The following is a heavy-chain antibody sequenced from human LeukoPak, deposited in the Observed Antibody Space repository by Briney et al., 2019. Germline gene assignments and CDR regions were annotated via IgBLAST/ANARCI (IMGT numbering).Heavy chain of an antibody. V-gene: IGHV3-20*04. J-gene: IGHJ6*03. CDR1: GFTFSSYW. Sequence: GGSLRLSCAASGFTFSSYWMSWVRQAPGKGLEWVSGINWNGGSTGYADSVKGRFTISRDNAKNSLYLQMNSLRAEDTALYYCAKNRAAAGTEAYYYYYYYMDVWGKGTTVTVSS. D-gene: IGHD6-13*01. CDR3: AKNRAAAGTEAYYYYYYYMDV. CDR2: INWNGGST.